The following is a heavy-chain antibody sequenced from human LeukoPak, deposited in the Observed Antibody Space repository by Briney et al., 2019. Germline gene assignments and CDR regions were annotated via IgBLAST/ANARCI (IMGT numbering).Heavy chain of an antibody. Sequence: SETLSLTCTVSGGSISSYYWSWIRQPAGKGLEWIGRIYTSGSTNYNPSLKGRVTISVDKSKNQFSLKLSSVTAADTAVYYCAREVLEYYDSSGYYYYFDYWGQGTLVTVSS. D-gene: IGHD3-22*01. CDR1: GGSISSYY. CDR2: IYTSGST. J-gene: IGHJ4*02. V-gene: IGHV4-4*07. CDR3: AREVLEYYDSSGYYYYFDY.